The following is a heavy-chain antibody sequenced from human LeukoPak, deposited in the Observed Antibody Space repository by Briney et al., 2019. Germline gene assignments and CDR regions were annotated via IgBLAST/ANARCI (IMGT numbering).Heavy chain of an antibody. CDR1: GFSFDTHA. Sequence: GGSLRLSCAASGFSFDTHAMHWVRQVPGKGLEWVSGITWNGGSVGYADSVKGRFTTSRDSGEKSLYLQMNSLKPEDTALYYCARGPGYYYDSSGYLDFWGQGILVTVSS. D-gene: IGHD3-22*01. V-gene: IGHV3-9*01. CDR3: ARGPGYYYDSSGYLDF. CDR2: ITWNGGSV. J-gene: IGHJ4*02.